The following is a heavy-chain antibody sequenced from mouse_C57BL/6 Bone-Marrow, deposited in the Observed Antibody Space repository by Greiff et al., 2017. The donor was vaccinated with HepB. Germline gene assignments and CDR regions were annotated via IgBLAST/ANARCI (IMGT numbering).Heavy chain of an antibody. D-gene: IGHD1-1*01. CDR2: INPNYGTT. J-gene: IGHJ1*03. V-gene: IGHV1-39*01. CDR3: AREFITTVVAPYWYFDV. Sequence: EVQLQQSGPELVKPGASVKISCKASGYSFTDYNMNWVKQSNGKSLEWIGGINPNYGTTSYNQKFKGKATLTVDQSSSTAYMQLNSLTSEDSAVYYCAREFITTVVAPYWYFDVWGTGTTVTVSS. CDR1: GYSFTDYN.